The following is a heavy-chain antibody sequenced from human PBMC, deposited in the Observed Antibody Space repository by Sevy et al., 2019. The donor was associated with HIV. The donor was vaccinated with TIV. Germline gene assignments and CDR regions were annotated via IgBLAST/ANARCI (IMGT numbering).Heavy chain of an antibody. V-gene: IGHV3-30-3*01. D-gene: IGHD5-12*01. J-gene: IGHJ3*02. CDR1: GFTFSSYA. CDR3: ARDGGYSGYDEGECAFDI. Sequence: GGSLRLSCAASGFTFSSYAMHWVRQAPGKGLEWVAVISYDGSNKYYADSVKGRFTISRDNSKNTLYLQMNSLRAEDTAVYYCARDGGYSGYDEGECAFDIWGQGTMVTVS. CDR2: ISYDGSNK.